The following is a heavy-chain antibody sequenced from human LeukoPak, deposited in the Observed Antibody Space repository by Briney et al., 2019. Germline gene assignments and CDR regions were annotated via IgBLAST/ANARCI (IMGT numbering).Heavy chain of an antibody. Sequence: GGSLRLSCTAPGFTFSSYYMSWVRQIPGKGLEWVANINQDGSEKYYGDSVRGRLTISRDNAKSSLYLQMNSLRAEDTAVYFCARVLAAWYMDVWGKGTSVTVSS. CDR2: INQDGSEK. V-gene: IGHV3-7*01. J-gene: IGHJ6*03. CDR1: GFTFSSYY. CDR3: ARVLAAWYMDV. D-gene: IGHD6-13*01.